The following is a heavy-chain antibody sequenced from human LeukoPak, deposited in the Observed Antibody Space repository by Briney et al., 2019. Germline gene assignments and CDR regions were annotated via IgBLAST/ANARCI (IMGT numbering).Heavy chain of an antibody. J-gene: IGHJ4*02. Sequence: GGSLRLSCAASGFTFDDYGMSWVRQAPGRGLEWVSGINWNGGSTGYADSVKGRLTISRDNAKNSLYLQMNSLRAEDTALYYCARDSDYYGSGSWSYWGQGTLVTVSS. CDR3: ARDSDYYGSGSWSY. CDR1: GFTFDDYG. CDR2: INWNGGST. V-gene: IGHV3-20*04. D-gene: IGHD3-10*01.